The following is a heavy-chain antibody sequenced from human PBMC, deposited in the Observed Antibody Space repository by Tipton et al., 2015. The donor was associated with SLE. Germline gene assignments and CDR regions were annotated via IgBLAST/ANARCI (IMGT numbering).Heavy chain of an antibody. Sequence: GSLRLSCAASGFTLTNYRMHWVRQAPGKGLVWVARINSDGSRTSYADFVKGRFIISRDNAKNTNTLYLQMNSLRAEDTAVYYCLRSPNYYYGMDVWGQGTTVTVSS. CDR2: INSDGSRT. CDR3: LRSPNYYYGMDV. CDR1: GFTLTNYR. J-gene: IGHJ6*02. V-gene: IGHV3-74*01.